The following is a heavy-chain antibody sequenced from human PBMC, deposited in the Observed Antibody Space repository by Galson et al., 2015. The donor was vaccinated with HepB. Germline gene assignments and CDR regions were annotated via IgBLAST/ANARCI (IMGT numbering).Heavy chain of an antibody. Sequence: CAISGDSVSSNSAAWNWIRQSPSRGLEWLGRTYYRSKWYNDYAVSVKSRITINPDTSKNQFSLQLNSVTPEDTAVYYCARVVAAAQGDDAFDIWGQGTMVTVSS. CDR3: ARVVAAAQGDDAFDI. V-gene: IGHV6-1*01. CDR1: GDSVSSNSAA. CDR2: TYYRSKWYN. J-gene: IGHJ3*02. D-gene: IGHD6-13*01.